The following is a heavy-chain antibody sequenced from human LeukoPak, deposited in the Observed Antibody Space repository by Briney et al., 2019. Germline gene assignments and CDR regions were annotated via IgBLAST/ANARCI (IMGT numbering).Heavy chain of an antibody. V-gene: IGHV1-46*01. CDR1: GYTFTSYY. J-gene: IGHJ3*02. D-gene: IGHD4-17*01. CDR3: ARETYGHAFDI. Sequence: ASVKVSCKASGYTFTSYYMHWVRQAPGQGLEWMGINKPSDGGISYAQKFQGRVTMTRDTSTSTLYMDLSSLRADGTAVYYCARETYGHAFDIWGQGTMVTVSS. CDR2: NKPSDGGI.